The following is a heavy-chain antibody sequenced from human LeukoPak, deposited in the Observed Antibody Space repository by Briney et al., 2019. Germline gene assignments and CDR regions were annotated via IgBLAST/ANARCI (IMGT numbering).Heavy chain of an antibody. V-gene: IGHV6-1*01. CDR3: ASYAFDI. CDR1: GDSVSSNSAA. Sequence: SQTLSLTCVISGDSVSSNSAAWNWIRQSSSRGLEWLGRTYYRSKWYNDYAPSVKSRITINPDTSKNQFSLQLNSVTPEDTAMYYCASYAFDIWGQGTMVTVSS. CDR2: TYYRSKWYN. J-gene: IGHJ3*02.